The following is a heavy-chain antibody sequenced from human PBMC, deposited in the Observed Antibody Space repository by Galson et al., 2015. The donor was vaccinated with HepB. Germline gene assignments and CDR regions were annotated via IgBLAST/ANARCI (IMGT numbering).Heavy chain of an antibody. CDR2: ISSSSTTI. CDR3: AGGRSRLANWFDP. D-gene: IGHD3-10*01. CDR1: TFIFSTYS. J-gene: IGHJ5*02. Sequence: LRLSCAASTFIFSTYSMNWVRQAPGKGLEWVSYISSSSTTIYYADSVKGRFTISRDNAKNSLYLQMNSLRAEDTAVYYCAGGRSRLANWFDPWGQGTLVTVSS. V-gene: IGHV3-48*04.